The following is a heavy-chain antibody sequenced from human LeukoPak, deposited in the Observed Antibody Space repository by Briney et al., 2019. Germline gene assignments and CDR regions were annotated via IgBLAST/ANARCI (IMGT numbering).Heavy chain of an antibody. V-gene: IGHV3-23*01. CDR2: ISGSGGST. CDR1: GFTFSSVA. CDR3: AKDRHYYDSSGYYYWTFDL. J-gene: IGHJ2*01. Sequence: PGGSLRLSCAASGFTFSSVAMSWVRQAPGKGLEWVSAISGSGGSTYYADSVKGRFTISRDNSKNTLDLQMNSLRAEDTAVYYCAKDRHYYDSSGYYYWTFDLWGRGTLVTVSS. D-gene: IGHD3-22*01.